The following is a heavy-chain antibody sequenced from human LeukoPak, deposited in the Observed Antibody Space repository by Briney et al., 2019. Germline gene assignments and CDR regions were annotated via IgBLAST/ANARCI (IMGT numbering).Heavy chain of an antibody. CDR1: GFTFSGYS. CDR2: ISGDGGST. V-gene: IGHV3-43*02. J-gene: IGHJ4*02. Sequence: GGSLRLSCAASGFTFSGYSMYWVRQAPGKGLEWVSLISGDGGSTYYADSVKGRFTISRDNSKNSLYLQMNSLRTEDTALYYCAKDSGGYVEYWGQGTLVTVSS. CDR3: AKDSGGYVEY. D-gene: IGHD2-15*01.